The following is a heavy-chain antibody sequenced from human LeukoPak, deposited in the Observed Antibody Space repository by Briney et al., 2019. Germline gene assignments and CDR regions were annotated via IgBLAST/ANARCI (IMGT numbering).Heavy chain of an antibody. V-gene: IGHV3-7*01. CDR3: GRFGYVAGINL. CDR1: GFSFNSYW. CDR2: IDPAGTDT. Sequence: GGSLRLSCAASGFSFNSYWMTWVRQPPGRGLEWVANIDPAGTDTYYVDPVKGRFTISRDNAKNLVYLQMNALRAEDTAVYSCGRFGYVAGINLWGQGTLVTVSS. J-gene: IGHJ4*02. D-gene: IGHD6-19*01.